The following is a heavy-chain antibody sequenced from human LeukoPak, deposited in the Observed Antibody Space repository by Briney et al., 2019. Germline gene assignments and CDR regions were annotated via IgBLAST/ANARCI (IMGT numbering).Heavy chain of an antibody. D-gene: IGHD3-22*01. CDR2: INSDESTK. J-gene: IGHJ4*02. CDR3: FGEDIQYSSAYLFDH. CDR1: GFNFRPFW. Sequence: GGSLRLSRAASGFNFRPFWMHWVRQAPGKGLVWVSHINSDESTKKYADAVKGRFTISRDNAKNTLYLQMNSLRAEDTAVYYCFGEDIQYSSAYLFDHWGQGTLVTVSS. V-gene: IGHV3-74*03.